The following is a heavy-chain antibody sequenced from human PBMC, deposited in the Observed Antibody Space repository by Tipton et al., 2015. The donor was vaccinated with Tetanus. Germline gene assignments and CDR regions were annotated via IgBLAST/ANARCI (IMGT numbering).Heavy chain of an antibody. CDR2: IYPGDSDA. Sequence: QLVQSGVEVKKPGESLKISCKVSGHNSRSYWISWVRQMPGKGLEWMGIIYPGDSDATYSPSFQGQVTISIDKSISTAYLHWSSLKASDTAIYFCARLPKHYSASGSIWGQGTLVTVSS. CDR3: ARLPKHYSASGSI. J-gene: IGHJ4*02. D-gene: IGHD3-10*01. CDR1: GHNSRSYW. V-gene: IGHV5-51*01.